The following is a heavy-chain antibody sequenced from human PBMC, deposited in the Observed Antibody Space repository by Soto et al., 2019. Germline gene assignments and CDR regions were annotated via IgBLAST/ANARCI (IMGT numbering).Heavy chain of an antibody. V-gene: IGHV4-34*01. J-gene: IGHJ5*02. Sequence: QVQLQQWGAGLLKPSETLSLTCAVYGGSFSGYYWSWIRQPPGKGLEWIGEINHSGSTNYNPSLTSRVTISVDTSKNQFSLKLSSVTAADTAVYYCARGYSSSWYVSWGQGTLVTVSS. CDR3: ARGYSSSWYVS. CDR1: GGSFSGYY. D-gene: IGHD6-13*01. CDR2: INHSGST.